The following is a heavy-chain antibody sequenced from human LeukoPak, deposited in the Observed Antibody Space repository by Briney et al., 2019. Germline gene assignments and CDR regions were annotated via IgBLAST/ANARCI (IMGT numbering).Heavy chain of an antibody. J-gene: IGHJ4*02. CDR1: GYTFTSYY. CDR3: ARVRDLWFGDFDY. D-gene: IGHD3-10*01. Sequence: ASVKVSCKASGYTFTSYYMHWVRQAPGQGLEWMGIINPNSGDTNYAQKFQGRVTMTRDTSISTAYMELSRLRSDDTAVYYCARVRDLWFGDFDYWGQGTLVTVSS. CDR2: INPNSGDT. V-gene: IGHV1-2*02.